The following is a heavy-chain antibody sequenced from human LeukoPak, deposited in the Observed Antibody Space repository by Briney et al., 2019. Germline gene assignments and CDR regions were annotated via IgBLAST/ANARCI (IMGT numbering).Heavy chain of an antibody. D-gene: IGHD1/OR15-1a*01. J-gene: IGHJ4*02. CDR3: ARGDWNNERYFDY. CDR2: INPNSGGT. CDR1: VYTFTGYY. V-gene: IGHV1-2*04. Sequence: ASVKVSCKASVYTFTGYYMHWVRQAPGQGLEWMGWINPNSGGTNYAQKFQGWVTMTRGTSISTAYMELSRLRSDDTAVYYCARGDWNNERYFDYWGQGTLVTVSS.